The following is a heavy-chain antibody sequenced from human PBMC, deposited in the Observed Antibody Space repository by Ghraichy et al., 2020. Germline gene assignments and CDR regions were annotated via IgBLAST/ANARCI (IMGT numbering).Heavy chain of an antibody. V-gene: IGHV3-33*01. CDR1: GFTFSSYG. CDR2: IWYDGSNK. J-gene: IGHJ2*01. Sequence: LSLTCAASGFTFSSYGMHWVRQAPGKGLEWVAVIWYDGSNKYYADSVKGRFTISRDNSKNTLYLQMNSLRAEDTAVYYCAREPYDGGRLWYFDLWGRGTLVTVSS. CDR3: AREPYDGGRLWYFDL. D-gene: IGHD4-23*01.